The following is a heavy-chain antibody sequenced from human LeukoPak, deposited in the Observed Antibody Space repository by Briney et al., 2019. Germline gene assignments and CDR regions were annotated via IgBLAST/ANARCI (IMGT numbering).Heavy chain of an antibody. V-gene: IGHV3-20*04. CDR2: INWNGRIT. Sequence: GESLRLSCAASGFTFDDYAMNWVRQVPGRGLEWVAGINWNGRITEYADSVKDRFTISRQNTKNSLYLYMNNLGGEDTALYFCARGSVQLWLRDTYYYMDVWGKGTTVTVSS. D-gene: IGHD5-18*01. J-gene: IGHJ6*03. CDR3: ARGSVQLWLRDTYYYMDV. CDR1: GFTFDDYA.